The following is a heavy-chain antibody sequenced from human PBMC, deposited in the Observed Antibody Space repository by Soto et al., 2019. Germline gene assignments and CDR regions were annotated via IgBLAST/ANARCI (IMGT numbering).Heavy chain of an antibody. CDR1: GNTFSSYW. CDR3: AREGFTIVVVPAATPNYYYGMDV. CDR2: IKQDGSEK. D-gene: IGHD2-2*01. J-gene: IGHJ6*02. Sequence: GSLGLSCAAAGNTFSSYWMSWVRQAPGKGLEWVANIKQDGSEKYYVDSVKGRFTSSRDNAKNSLDLQMNSLRAQDTVVYYCAREGFTIVVVPAATPNYYYGMDVWGQGTTVTVSS. V-gene: IGHV3-7*05.